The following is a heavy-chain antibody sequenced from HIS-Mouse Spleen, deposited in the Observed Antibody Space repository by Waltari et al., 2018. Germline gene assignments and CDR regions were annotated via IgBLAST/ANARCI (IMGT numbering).Heavy chain of an antibody. V-gene: IGHV3-30*18. D-gene: IGHD3-10*01. CDR3: AKDADYYVSGSYYKTYYYYGMDV. CDR2: ISYDGSNK. Sequence: QVQLVESGGGVVQPGRSLRLSCAASGFTFSSYGMHWVRQAPGKGLEWVAVISYDGSNKYYADSVKGRFTISRDNSKNKLYLQMNSLGAEDTAVYYCAKDADYYVSGSYYKTYYYYGMDVWGQGTTVTVSS. J-gene: IGHJ6*02. CDR1: GFTFSSYG.